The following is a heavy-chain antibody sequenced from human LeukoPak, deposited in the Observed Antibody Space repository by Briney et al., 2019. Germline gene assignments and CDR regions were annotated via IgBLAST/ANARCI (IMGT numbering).Heavy chain of an antibody. D-gene: IGHD3-3*01. J-gene: IGHJ6*03. Sequence: SETLSLTCTVSGGSISSYCWSWTRQPPGKGLEWIGYIYYSGSTNYNPSLKSRVTISVDTSKNQFSLKLSSVTAADTAVYYCARGTTIFGVVTLGYYYYMDVWGKGTTVTVSS. CDR1: GGSISSYC. CDR3: ARGTTIFGVVTLGYYYYMDV. CDR2: IYYSGST. V-gene: IGHV4-59*01.